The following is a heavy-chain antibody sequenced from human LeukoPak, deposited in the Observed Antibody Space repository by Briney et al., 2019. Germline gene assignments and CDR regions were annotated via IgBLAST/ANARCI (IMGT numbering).Heavy chain of an antibody. CDR2: INSDGSST. J-gene: IGHJ3*02. D-gene: IGHD3-10*01. CDR1: GFTFSTYS. V-gene: IGHV3-74*01. Sequence: GGSLRLSCAASGFTFSTYSMFWVRQAPGKGLEWVSRINSDGSSTSYADSVKGRFTISRDNAKNTLYVQMNSLRAEDTAVYYCSTGSGHAFDIWGRGTMVTVSS. CDR3: STGSGHAFDI.